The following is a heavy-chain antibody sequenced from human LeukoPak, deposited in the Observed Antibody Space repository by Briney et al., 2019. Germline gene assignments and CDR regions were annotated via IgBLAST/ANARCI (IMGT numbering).Heavy chain of an antibody. CDR1: GGSISSYY. CDR3: AGAPPLLYSSSSLGAFDI. Sequence: PSETLSLTCTVSGGSISSYYWSWIRQPPGTGLEWIGYIYYSGSTNYNPSLRSRVTISVDTSKNQFSLKLNSVTAADTAVYYCAGAPPLLYSSSSLGAFDIWGQGTMVTVSS. V-gene: IGHV4-59*01. CDR2: IYYSGST. J-gene: IGHJ3*02. D-gene: IGHD6-13*01.